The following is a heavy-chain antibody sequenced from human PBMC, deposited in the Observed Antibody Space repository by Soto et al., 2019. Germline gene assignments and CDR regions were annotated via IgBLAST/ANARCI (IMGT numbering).Heavy chain of an antibody. CDR2: IYYSGST. V-gene: IGHV4-59*01. D-gene: IGHD3-3*01. CDR3: ARGRCYFNY. CDR1: GGSISSYY. Sequence: SETLSLTCTVSGGSISSYYWSWIRQPPGKGLEWIGYIYYSGSTNYNPSLKSRVTISVDTSKNQFSLKLSSVTAADTAVYYCARGRCYFNYWGKGTLVTVSS. J-gene: IGHJ4*02.